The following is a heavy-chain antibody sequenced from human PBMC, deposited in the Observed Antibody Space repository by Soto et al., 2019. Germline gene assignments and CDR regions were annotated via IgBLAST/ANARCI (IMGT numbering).Heavy chain of an antibody. CDR3: ARDRNYDILTGPDY. CDR1: GFTFSSYG. CDR2: IWYDGSNK. D-gene: IGHD3-9*01. J-gene: IGHJ4*02. Sequence: PGGSLRLSCAASGFTFSSYGMHWVRQAPGKGLEWVAVIWYDGSNKYYADSVKGRFTISRDNSKNTLYLQMNSLRAEDTAVYYCARDRNYDILTGPDYWGQGTLVTVSS. V-gene: IGHV3-33*01.